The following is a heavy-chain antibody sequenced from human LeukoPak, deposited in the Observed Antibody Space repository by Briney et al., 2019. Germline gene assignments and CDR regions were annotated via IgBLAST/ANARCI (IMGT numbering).Heavy chain of an antibody. CDR1: GGSIKSHY. CDR2: IYESGRP. Sequence: SETLSLTCTVSGGSIKSHYWSWIRQTPGKGLEWIGCIYESGRPYHNPSLKSRVTISVDMSKNQFSLKVSAVTAADTAVYYCARGGSSWSYAMDVWGQGTTVTVSS. J-gene: IGHJ6*02. V-gene: IGHV4-59*11. D-gene: IGHD6-13*01. CDR3: ARGGSSWSYAMDV.